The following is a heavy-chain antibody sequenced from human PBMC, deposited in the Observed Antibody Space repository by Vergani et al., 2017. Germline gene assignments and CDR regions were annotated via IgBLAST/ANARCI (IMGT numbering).Heavy chain of an antibody. CDR1: GYTFTSYA. CDR3: ARQARNIVVVPAAIPYYYYMDV. CDR2: IIPIFGTA. J-gene: IGHJ6*03. Sequence: QVQLVQSGSELKKPGASVKVSCKASGYTFTSYAMNGVRQAPGQGLEWMGGIIPIFGTANYAQKFQGRVTITADESASTAYMELSSLRSEDTAVYYCARQARNIVVVPAAIPYYYYMDVWGKXP. D-gene: IGHD2-2*01. V-gene: IGHV1-69*01.